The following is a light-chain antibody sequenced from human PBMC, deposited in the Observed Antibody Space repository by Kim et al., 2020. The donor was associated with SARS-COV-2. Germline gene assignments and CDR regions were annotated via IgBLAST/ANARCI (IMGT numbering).Light chain of an antibody. CDR2: EVR. V-gene: IGLV2-23*02. Sequence: QSAVTQPASVSGSPGQSITIFCTGTSGDVGRYNLVSWYEQRPGKAPNLIVYEVRRRPSGVSNRFAGSKSGNTASLTISGLQAEDEADYYCCSYAGATKYVFGTGTKVTVL. CDR3: CSYAGATKYV. J-gene: IGLJ1*01. CDR1: SGDVGRYNL.